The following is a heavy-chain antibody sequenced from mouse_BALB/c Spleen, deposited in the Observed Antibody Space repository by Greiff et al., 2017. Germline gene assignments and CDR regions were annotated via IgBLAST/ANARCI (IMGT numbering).Heavy chain of an antibody. CDR1: GFSLTGYG. CDR3: ARDRYDGLYAMDY. V-gene: IGHV2-6-7*01. D-gene: IGHD2-14*01. J-gene: IGHJ4*01. Sequence: VKLMESGPGLVAPSQSLSITCTVSGFSLTGYGVNWVRQPPGKGLEWLGMIWGDGSTDYNSALKSRLSISKDNSKSQVFLEMNSLQTDDTARYYCARDRYDGLYAMDYWGQGTSVTVSS. CDR2: IWGDGST.